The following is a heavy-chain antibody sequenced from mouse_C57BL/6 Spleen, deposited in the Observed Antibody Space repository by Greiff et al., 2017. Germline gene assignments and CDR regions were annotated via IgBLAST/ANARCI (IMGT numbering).Heavy chain of an antibody. D-gene: IGHD1-1*01. CDR3: ARFPYYGSSYFDY. CDR2: INPSNGGT. Sequence: QVQLQQPGTELVKPGASVKLSCKASGYTFTSYWMHWVKQRPGQGLEWIGNINPSNGGTKYNEKFKSKATLTVDKASSTAYMQLSSLTSEDSAVYYCARFPYYGSSYFDYWGQGTTRTVSS. CDR1: GYTFTSYW. J-gene: IGHJ2*01. V-gene: IGHV1-53*01.